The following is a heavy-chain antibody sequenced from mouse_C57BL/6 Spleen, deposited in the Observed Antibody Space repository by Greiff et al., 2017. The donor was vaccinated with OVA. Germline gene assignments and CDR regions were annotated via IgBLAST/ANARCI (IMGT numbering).Heavy chain of an antibody. D-gene: IGHD1-1*01. Sequence: QVQLQQSGAELARPGASVKMSCKASGYTFTSYTMHWVKQRPGQGLEWIGCINPSSGYTKYNQKFKDKATLTADKSSSTAYMQLSSLTSEDSAVYYCARSITTVVATGFDYWGQGTTLTVSS. CDR1: GYTFTSYT. CDR3: ARSITTVVATGFDY. CDR2: INPSSGYT. V-gene: IGHV1-4*01. J-gene: IGHJ2*01.